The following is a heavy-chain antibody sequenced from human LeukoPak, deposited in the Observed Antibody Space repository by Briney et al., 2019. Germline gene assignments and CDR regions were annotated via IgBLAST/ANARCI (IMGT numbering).Heavy chain of an antibody. CDR1: GYTFTGYY. D-gene: IGHD3-3*01. V-gene: IGHV1-2*02. CDR3: ATSVGTSGPELDY. Sequence: GASVKVSCKASGYTFTGYYMHWVRQAPGQGLEWMGWINPKSGGTNYAQKFQGRVTMTRDTSISTAYMEVSRMTSDDTAVYYCATSVGTSGPELDYWGQGTLVTVSS. J-gene: IGHJ4*02. CDR2: INPKSGGT.